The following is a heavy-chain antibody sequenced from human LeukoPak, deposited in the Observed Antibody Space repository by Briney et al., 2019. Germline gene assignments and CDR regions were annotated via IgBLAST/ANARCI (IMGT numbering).Heavy chain of an antibody. CDR2: IYYSGST. D-gene: IGHD4-17*01. V-gene: IGHV4-31*03. Sequence: SQTLSLTCTVSGGSISSGGYYWSWIRQHQGKGLEWIGYIYYSGSTYYNPSPKSRVTISVDTSKNQFSLKLSSVTAADTAVYYCARGLTTVTFPDAFDIWGQGTMVTVSS. CDR3: ARGLTTVTFPDAFDI. CDR1: GGSISSGGYY. J-gene: IGHJ3*02.